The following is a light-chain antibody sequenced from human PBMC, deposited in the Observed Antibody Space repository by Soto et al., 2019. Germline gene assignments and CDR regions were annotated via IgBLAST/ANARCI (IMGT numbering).Light chain of an antibody. CDR1: HSVSSN. J-gene: IGKJ4*01. CDR3: HQYNNWPPT. CDR2: GVS. V-gene: IGKV3-15*01. Sequence: EIVMTQSPATLSVSPGERATLSCRASHSVSSNLAWYQQKPGQAPRLLIYGVSARASGIPARFSGSGSGTEFTLTISSLQSEDFAVYYCHQYNNWPPTFGGGTKVEIK.